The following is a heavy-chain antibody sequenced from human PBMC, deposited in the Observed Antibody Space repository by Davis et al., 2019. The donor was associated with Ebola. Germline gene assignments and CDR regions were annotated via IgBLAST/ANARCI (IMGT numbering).Heavy chain of an antibody. CDR1: EYSFTSYW. CDR2: IDPSDSYT. J-gene: IGHJ6*03. V-gene: IGHV5-10-1*01. CDR3: ARDARHYYYYMDV. Sequence: KVSCKGSEYSFTSYWISWVRQMPGKGLEWMGRIDPSDSYTNYSPSFQGHVTISADKSISTAYLQWSSLKASDTAMYYCARDARHYYYYMDVWGKGTTVTVSS. D-gene: IGHD2-8*01.